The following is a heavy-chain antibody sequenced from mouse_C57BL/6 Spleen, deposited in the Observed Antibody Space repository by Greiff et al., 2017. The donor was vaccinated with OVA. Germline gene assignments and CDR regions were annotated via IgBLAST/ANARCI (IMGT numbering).Heavy chain of an antibody. CDR3: ARPTMIKRYYFDY. J-gene: IGHJ2*01. CDR1: GYTFTDYY. D-gene: IGHD2-4*01. Sequence: EVQLQQSGPELVKPGASVKISCKASGYTFTDYYMNWVKQSHGKSLEWIGDINPNNGGTSYNQKFKGKATLTVDKSSSTAYMELRSLTSEDSAVYYCARPTMIKRYYFDYWGQGTTLTVSS. V-gene: IGHV1-26*01. CDR2: INPNNGGT.